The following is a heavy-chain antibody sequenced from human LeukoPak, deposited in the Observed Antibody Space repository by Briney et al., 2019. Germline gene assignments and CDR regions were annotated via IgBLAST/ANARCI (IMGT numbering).Heavy chain of an antibody. CDR3: VRDNFVDYLQYIRH. Sequence: GGSLRLSCVASGFTFDDYGMSWVRQAPGKGLEWVAVINWNGRSPDYADSVKGRFTVSRDHAENTLYLQMNSLRAEDTAVHYCVRDNFVDYLQYIRHWGQGTLVTVSS. V-gene: IGHV3-20*04. D-gene: IGHD3/OR15-3a*01. CDR2: INWNGRSP. J-gene: IGHJ1*01. CDR1: GFTFDDYG.